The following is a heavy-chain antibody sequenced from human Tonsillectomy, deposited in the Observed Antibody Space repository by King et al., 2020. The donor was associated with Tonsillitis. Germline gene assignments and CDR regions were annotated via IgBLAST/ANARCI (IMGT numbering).Heavy chain of an antibody. Sequence: QLVQSGAEVKKPGSSVKVSCKASGGTFSSYAISWVRQAPGQGLEWMGRIIPIRGIANYAQKFQGRVTITADKSTSTAYMELSSLRSEDTAVYYCARGEDYGDYWFDPWGQGTLVTVSS. V-gene: IGHV1-69*09. CDR3: ARGEDYGDYWFDP. CDR2: IIPIRGIA. D-gene: IGHD4-17*01. CDR1: GGTFSSYA. J-gene: IGHJ5*02.